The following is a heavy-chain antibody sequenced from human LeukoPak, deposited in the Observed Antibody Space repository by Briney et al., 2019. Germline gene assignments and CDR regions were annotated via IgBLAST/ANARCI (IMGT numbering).Heavy chain of an antibody. J-gene: IGHJ4*02. V-gene: IGHV3-43*01. CDR3: VKDLSYESSGYVFDY. CDR1: GFTFEDYT. Sequence: PGGSPRLSCAASGFTFEDYTMHWVRQAPGKTLEWVSLISWDGTPYYRDSVKGRFSISRDNSKNSLYLQMDTLRSEDTAFYYCVKDLSYESSGYVFDYWGQGTLVTVSS. D-gene: IGHD3-22*01. CDR2: ISWDGTP.